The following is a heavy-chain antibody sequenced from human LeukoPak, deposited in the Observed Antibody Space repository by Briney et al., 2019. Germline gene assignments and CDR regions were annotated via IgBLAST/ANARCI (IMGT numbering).Heavy chain of an antibody. D-gene: IGHD3-3*01. CDR1: GFTFSSYS. J-gene: IGHJ4*02. CDR3: ASGNEVLAGAVWSGYSY. Sequence: LPGGSLRLSCAASGFTFSSYSMNWVRQAPGKGLEWVSYISSSSSTIYYADSVKGRFTISRDNAKNSLYLQMNSLRAEDTAVYYCASGNEVLAGAVWSGYSYWGQGTLVTVSS. CDR2: ISSSSSTI. V-gene: IGHV3-48*04.